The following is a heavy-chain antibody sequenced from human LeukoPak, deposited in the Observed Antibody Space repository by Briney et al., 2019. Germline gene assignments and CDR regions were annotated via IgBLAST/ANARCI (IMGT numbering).Heavy chain of an antibody. J-gene: IGHJ6*02. CDR1: GFTFSSYG. CDR3: ARDLWDGSGYGMDV. CDR2: IWYDGSNK. D-gene: IGHD6-19*01. V-gene: IGHV3-33*01. Sequence: GRSLRLSCAASGFTFSSYGMLWVRQAPGKGLEWVAVIWYDGSNKYYADSVKGRFTISRDNSKNTLYLQMNSLRAEDTAVYYCARDLWDGSGYGMDVWGQGTTVTVSS.